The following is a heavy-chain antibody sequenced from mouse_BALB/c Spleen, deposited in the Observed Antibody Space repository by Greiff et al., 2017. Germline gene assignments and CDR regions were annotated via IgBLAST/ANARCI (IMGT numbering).Heavy chain of an antibody. J-gene: IGHJ3*01. D-gene: IGHD2-2*01. V-gene: IGHV7-1*02. Sequence: EVKVVESGGGLVQPGGSLRLSCATSGFTFSDFYMEWVRQPPGKRLEWIAASRNKANDYTTEYSASVKGRFIVSRDTSQSILYLQMNALRAEDTAIYYCARDAWDYGYDLAYWGQGTLVTVSA. CDR2: SRNKANDYTT. CDR3: ARDAWDYGYDLAY. CDR1: GFTFSDFY.